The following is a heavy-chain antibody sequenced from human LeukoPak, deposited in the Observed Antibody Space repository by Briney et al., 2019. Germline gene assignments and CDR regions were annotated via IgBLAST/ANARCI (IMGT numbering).Heavy chain of an antibody. CDR1: GFTFSSYA. D-gene: IGHD6-19*01. CDR3: AKLNRQWLVDY. V-gene: IGHV3-23*01. Sequence: GRSLRLSCAASGFTFSSYAMSWVRQAPGKGLEWVSAISGSGGSTYYADSVKGRFTISRDNSKNTLYLEMNSLRAEDTAVYYCAKLNRQWLVDYWGQGTLVTVSS. CDR2: ISGSGGST. J-gene: IGHJ4*02.